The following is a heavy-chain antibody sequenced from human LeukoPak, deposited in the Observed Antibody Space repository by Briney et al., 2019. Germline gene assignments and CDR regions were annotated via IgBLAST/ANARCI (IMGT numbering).Heavy chain of an antibody. CDR1: GFTFSSYA. CDR3: ARDQNSYAPTYFDY. V-gene: IGHV3-30*04. Sequence: PGGSLRLSCAASGFTFSSYAMHWVRQAPGKGLEGVAVISYDGSNKYYADSVKGRFTISRDNSKNTLYLQMNSLRAEDTAVYYCARDQNSYAPTYFDYWGQGTLVTVSS. J-gene: IGHJ4*02. D-gene: IGHD5-18*01. CDR2: ISYDGSNK.